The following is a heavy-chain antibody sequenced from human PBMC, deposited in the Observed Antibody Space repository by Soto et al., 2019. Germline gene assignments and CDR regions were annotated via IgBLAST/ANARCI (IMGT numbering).Heavy chain of an antibody. D-gene: IGHD3-10*01. Sequence: PSPPLSLTCGISGDSVSSDHAVWNWIRQSPSRGLEWLGRTYYRSQWYTDYALSVRSRITINPDTSKNQFSLQRKSVTHEDTAVYYCAREATLLRGIINHIDYWGQGVLVTVSS. CDR3: AREATLLRGIINHIDY. CDR2: TYYRSQWYT. CDR1: GDSVSSDHAV. J-gene: IGHJ4*02. V-gene: IGHV6-1*01.